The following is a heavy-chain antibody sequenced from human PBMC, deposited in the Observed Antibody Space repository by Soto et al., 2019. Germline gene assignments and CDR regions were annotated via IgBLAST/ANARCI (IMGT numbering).Heavy chain of an antibody. D-gene: IGHD6-19*01. CDR3: ARGHTSGWNHFDF. CDR1: GFIFSTYA. Sequence: GGSLRLSCAASGFIFSTYAMHWVRQAPGKGLEWVAFISYDGNNKYYADSVKGRFTISRDNFKNTLYLQMDSLRAEDTAVYFCARGHTSGWNHFDFWGQGTLVTVSS. V-gene: IGHV3-30-3*01. J-gene: IGHJ4*02. CDR2: ISYDGNNK.